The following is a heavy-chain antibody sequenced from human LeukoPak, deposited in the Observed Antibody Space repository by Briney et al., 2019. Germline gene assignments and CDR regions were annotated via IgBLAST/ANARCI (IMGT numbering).Heavy chain of an antibody. CDR2: ISATGGST. Sequence: PGGSLSLSCAASGFTFSSYAMSWVRRAPGKGLEWVSGISATGGSTYYAASVKGRFTSSRDNPKNTLYLQMISLRAEDTAVYYCAKVYGVTPKYYFDYWGPGTLVTVSS. CDR1: GFTFSSYA. D-gene: IGHD2-21*02. CDR3: AKVYGVTPKYYFDY. V-gene: IGHV3-23*01. J-gene: IGHJ4*02.